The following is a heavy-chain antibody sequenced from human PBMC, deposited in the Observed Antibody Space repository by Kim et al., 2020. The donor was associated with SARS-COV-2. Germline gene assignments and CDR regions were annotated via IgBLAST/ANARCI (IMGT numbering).Heavy chain of an antibody. Sequence: GGSLRLSCAASGFTFSSYGMHWVRQAPGKGLEWVAVISYDGSNKYYADSVKGRFTISRDNSKNTLYLQMNSLRAEDTAVYYCAKCPVLRFLEWLPHYYYYGMDVWGQGTTVTVSS. CDR1: GFTFSSYG. D-gene: IGHD3-3*01. V-gene: IGHV3-30*18. J-gene: IGHJ6*02. CDR2: ISYDGSNK. CDR3: AKCPVLRFLEWLPHYYYYGMDV.